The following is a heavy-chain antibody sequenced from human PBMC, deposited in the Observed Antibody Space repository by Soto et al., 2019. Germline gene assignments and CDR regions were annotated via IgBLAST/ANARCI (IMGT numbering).Heavy chain of an antibody. Sequence: PSQTLSLTCVISGDSVSSSSAAWNWIRQSPSRGLEWLGRTYYRSRWYNDYAVSVRSRITVNADTSKNQFSLHLNSVTPEDTAVYYCAGTSSLQRYYMDVWDKGTTVTVSS. D-gene: IGHD1-7*01. CDR1: GDSVSSSSAA. CDR2: TYYRSRWYN. J-gene: IGHJ6*03. CDR3: AGTSSLQRYYMDV. V-gene: IGHV6-1*01.